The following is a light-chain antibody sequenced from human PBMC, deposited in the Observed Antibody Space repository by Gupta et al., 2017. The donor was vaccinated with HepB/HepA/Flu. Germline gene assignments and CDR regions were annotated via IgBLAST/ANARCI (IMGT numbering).Light chain of an antibody. CDR2: TAS. Sequence: DIQLTQSPSFLSASVGDRVTITCRASQDFNSYLIWYQQKPGKAPNLLIYTASTLQGGVPSRFSGSGSGTEFTLTISSLQPEDFATYYCQQFNSYPITFGQGTRLDIK. J-gene: IGKJ5*01. CDR1: QDFNSY. V-gene: IGKV1-9*01. CDR3: QQFNSYPIT.